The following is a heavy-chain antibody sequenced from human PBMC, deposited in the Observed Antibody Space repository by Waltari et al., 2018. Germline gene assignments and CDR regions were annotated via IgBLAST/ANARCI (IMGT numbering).Heavy chain of an antibody. J-gene: IGHJ4*02. D-gene: IGHD3-22*01. CDR2: IYHTGSS. Sequence: QVHLQESGPGLVKPSETLSLTCTVSGESITSFHWSWIRQPPGKPLEWIGYIYHTGSSNYRPSLVSRVNMSVDTSKNQFSLKLTSVTAADTAVYFCARGGNFFDSSGYYYTAWGQGTLVTVSS. CDR1: GESITSFH. CDR3: ARGGNFFDSSGYYYTA. V-gene: IGHV4-59*01.